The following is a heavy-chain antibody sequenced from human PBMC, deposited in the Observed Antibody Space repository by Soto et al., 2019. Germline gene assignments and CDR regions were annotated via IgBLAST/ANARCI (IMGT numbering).Heavy chain of an antibody. CDR1: GRSITSYY. Sequence: QVVLQESGPGLVKPSETLSLTCSVSGRSITSYYWSWVRQPPGKVLEWIGYIYDNGITSQNPSLQSRVTMSADTSQNQFSLKLTSVTGADTAVYYCARTYDSNGYANEFDSWGQGILVTVTS. CDR2: IYDNGIT. V-gene: IGHV4-59*12. J-gene: IGHJ4*02. CDR3: ARTYDSNGYANEFDS. D-gene: IGHD3-22*01.